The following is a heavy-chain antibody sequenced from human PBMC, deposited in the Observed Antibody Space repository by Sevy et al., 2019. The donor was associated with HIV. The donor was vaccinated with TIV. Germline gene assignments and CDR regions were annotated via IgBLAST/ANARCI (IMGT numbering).Heavy chain of an antibody. V-gene: IGHV1-18*01. Sequence: ASVKVSCTASGYTFTSYGISWVRQAPGQGLEWMGWISAYNGNTNYAQKPQGRVTLTTDTSTSTAYMELRSLRSDDTAVYYCARGYYDFWSGYYRRDAFDIWGQGTMVTVSS. CDR2: ISAYNGNT. CDR3: ARGYYDFWSGYYRRDAFDI. D-gene: IGHD3-3*01. CDR1: GYTFTSYG. J-gene: IGHJ3*02.